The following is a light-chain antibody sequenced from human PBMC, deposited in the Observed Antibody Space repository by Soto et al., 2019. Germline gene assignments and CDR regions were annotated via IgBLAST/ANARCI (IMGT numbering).Light chain of an antibody. V-gene: IGKV1-39*01. CDR3: QQSDTTPRT. CDR1: QSISSH. Sequence: DIQMTQSPSSLSASVGDRVTITCRASQSISSHLNWYQQKPGKAPKLLIYAASSLQSGVPSRFSCSTAGTDFTPSISSLQPEDCATYYCQQSDTTPRTFGEGTKVDI. CDR2: AAS. J-gene: IGKJ1*01.